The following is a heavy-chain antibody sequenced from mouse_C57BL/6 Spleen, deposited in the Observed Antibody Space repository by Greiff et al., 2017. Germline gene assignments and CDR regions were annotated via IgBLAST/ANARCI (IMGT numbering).Heavy chain of an antibody. CDR2: IDPETGGT. V-gene: IGHV1-15*01. CDR3: TRIESEIFYYGSSEAWFAY. J-gene: IGHJ3*01. Sequence: QVQLQQSGAELVRPGASVTLSCKASGYTFTDYEMHWVKQTPVHGLEWIGAIDPETGGTAYNQKFKGKAILTADKSSSTAYMELRSLTSEDSAVXYCTRIESEIFYYGSSEAWFAYWGQGTLVTVSA. D-gene: IGHD1-1*01. CDR1: GYTFTDYE.